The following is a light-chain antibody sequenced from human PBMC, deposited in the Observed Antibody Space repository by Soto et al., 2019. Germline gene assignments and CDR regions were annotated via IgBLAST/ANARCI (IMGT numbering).Light chain of an antibody. CDR1: HSVGSN. Sequence: VMTQSPTTLSVSPGERATLSCRASHSVGSNLAWYQQNPGQAPRLLIYGASTRATGVPARFSGSGSATQFTLTIGSLQSEDFGFYYCQQYKQWPVAFGGGTKVEIK. CDR3: QQYKQWPVA. V-gene: IGKV3-15*01. J-gene: IGKJ4*01. CDR2: GAS.